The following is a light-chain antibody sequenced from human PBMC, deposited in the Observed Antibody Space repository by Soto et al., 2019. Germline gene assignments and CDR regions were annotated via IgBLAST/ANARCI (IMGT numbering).Light chain of an antibody. V-gene: IGKV1-5*01. CDR2: NAS. CDR1: RNIERW. J-gene: IGKJ1*01. Sequence: DIQMTQSPSTLSASVGDIVTITFRASRNIERWLAWYQQKPGKPPKLLILNASTLGSGVPSRFSGSGSGTEFTLTISGLQPDDFATYYCQHCDTSWPFGQGTKVDIK. CDR3: QHCDTSWP.